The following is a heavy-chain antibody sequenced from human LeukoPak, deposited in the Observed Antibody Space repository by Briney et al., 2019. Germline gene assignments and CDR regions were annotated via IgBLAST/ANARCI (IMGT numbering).Heavy chain of an antibody. CDR2: ISGSGGTT. CDR1: GFTFSSYA. J-gene: IGHJ4*02. V-gene: IGHV3-23*01. CDR3: AKGGYYPEY. D-gene: IGHD3-3*01. Sequence: HPGGSLRLSCAASGFTFSSYAMNWVRQAPGKGLEWVSSISGSGGTTYYADSVKGRFTISSDNSKNTLYLQMNSLRVEDTAVYYCAKGGYYPEYWDQGTLVTVSS.